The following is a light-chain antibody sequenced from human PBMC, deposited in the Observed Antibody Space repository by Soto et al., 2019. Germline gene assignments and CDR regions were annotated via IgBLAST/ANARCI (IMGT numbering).Light chain of an antibody. J-gene: IGLJ3*02. Sequence: QLVLTQPASVSGSPGQSITISCTGSSSDFGRYNYVSWYQQNPGKGPKLIIYEVNNRPSGVSDRFSGSRSGNTASLTISGLQAEDEAQYYCSTYTGNSPLWLFGGGTKLTVL. CDR3: STYTGNSPLWL. CDR1: SSDFGRYNY. CDR2: EVN. V-gene: IGLV2-14*01.